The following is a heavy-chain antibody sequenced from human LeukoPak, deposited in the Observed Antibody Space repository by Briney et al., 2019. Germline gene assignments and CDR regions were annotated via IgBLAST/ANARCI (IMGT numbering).Heavy chain of an antibody. J-gene: IGHJ5*02. V-gene: IGHV3-23*01. CDR1: GFTFSSYA. CDR2: ISGSGDNT. Sequence: GGSLRLSCAASGFTFSSYAMSWVRQAPGKGLEWVSAISGSGDNTYYADSVKGRFTISRDNSKNTLYLQMNSLRAEDTAVYYCAKDLEVRGVTTGNWFDLWGQGTLVTVSS. CDR3: AKDLEVRGVTTGNWFDL. D-gene: IGHD3-10*01.